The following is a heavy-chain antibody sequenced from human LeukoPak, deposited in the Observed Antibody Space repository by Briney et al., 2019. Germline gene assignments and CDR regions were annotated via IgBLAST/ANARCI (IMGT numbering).Heavy chain of an antibody. CDR3: ARDRVEEVAAAGTGY. Sequence: ASVKVSCKASGGTLSSYAISWVRQAPGQGLEWMGRIIPIFGTANYAQKFQGRVTITADKSTSTAYMELSSLRSEDTAVYYCARDRVEEVAAAGTGYWGQGTLVTVSS. V-gene: IGHV1-69*06. D-gene: IGHD6-13*01. J-gene: IGHJ4*02. CDR2: IIPIFGTA. CDR1: GGTLSSYA.